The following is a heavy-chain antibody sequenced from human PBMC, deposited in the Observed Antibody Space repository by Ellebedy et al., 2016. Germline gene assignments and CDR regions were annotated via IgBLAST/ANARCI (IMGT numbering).Heavy chain of an antibody. CDR3: ARERLTGYFDC. J-gene: IGHJ4*02. D-gene: IGHD1-14*01. V-gene: IGHV1-3*01. CDR1: GYTFTSYT. Sequence: ASVKVSCKASGYTFTSYTMHWVRQAPGQRLEWMGRINAGNGDTKYSQKFQGRVTITRDTSATTAYMELSSLRSEDTAVFYCARERLTGYFDCWGQGTLVTVSS. CDR2: INAGNGDT.